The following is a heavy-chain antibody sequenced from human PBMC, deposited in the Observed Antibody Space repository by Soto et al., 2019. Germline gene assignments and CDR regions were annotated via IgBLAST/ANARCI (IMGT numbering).Heavy chain of an antibody. CDR1: GYTFTSYG. CDR2: ISAYNGNT. J-gene: IGHJ5*02. D-gene: IGHD3-22*01. CDR3: AREVYYYDSSGYYYNWFDP. V-gene: IGHV1-18*01. Sequence: QVQLVQSGAEVKKPGASVKVSCKASGYTFTSYGISWVRQAPGQGLEWMGWISAYNGNTNYAQKLQGRVTMTTDTSTSTAYMELRSLRSDDTAVYYCAREVYYYDSSGYYYNWFDPWGQGTLVTVSS.